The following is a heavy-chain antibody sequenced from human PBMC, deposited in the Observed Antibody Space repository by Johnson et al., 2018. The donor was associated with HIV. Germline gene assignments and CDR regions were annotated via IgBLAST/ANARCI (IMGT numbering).Heavy chain of an antibody. CDR3: AREGGGCSSTSCYDAFDI. Sequence: VQLVESGGGLVQPGGSLRLSCAASGFTFSNYWITWVRQAPGKGLEWVANIQQEGSDTYYLESVKGRFTISKDNAKDSVYLQMNSLRAEDTAVYYCAREGGGCSSTSCYDAFDIWGQGTMVTVSS. CDR2: IQQEGSDT. J-gene: IGHJ3*02. V-gene: IGHV3-7*01. CDR1: GFTFSNYW. D-gene: IGHD2-2*01.